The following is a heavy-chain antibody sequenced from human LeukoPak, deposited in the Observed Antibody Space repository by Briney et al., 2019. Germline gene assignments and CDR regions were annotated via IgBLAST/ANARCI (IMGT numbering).Heavy chain of an antibody. CDR2: ISRNGAAT. Sequence: QPGGSLRLSCEASGLSFGDYTMHWVRQAPGKGLEWVSLISRNGAATKYADSVRGRFTISRDNSKNSLYLQMNSLNTEDTALYYCARDRVVVATTTPPYWYFDLWGRGTRVTVSS. V-gene: IGHV3-43*01. J-gene: IGHJ2*01. CDR3: ARDRVVVATTTPPYWYFDL. D-gene: IGHD2-15*01. CDR1: GLSFGDYT.